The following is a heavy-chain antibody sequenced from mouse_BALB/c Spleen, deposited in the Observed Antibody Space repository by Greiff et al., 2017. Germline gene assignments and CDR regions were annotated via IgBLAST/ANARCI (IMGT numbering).Heavy chain of an antibody. CDR3: ARGGYYGYGYAMDY. Sequence: QAQLKQSGPELVKPGASVKISCKASGYAFSSSWMNWVKQRPGQGLEWIGRIYPGDGDTNYNGKFKGKATLTADKSSSTAYMQLSSLTSVDSAVYFCARGGYYGYGYAMDYWGQGTSVTVSS. CDR2: IYPGDGDT. J-gene: IGHJ4*01. CDR1: GYAFSSSW. D-gene: IGHD1-2*01. V-gene: IGHV1-82*01.